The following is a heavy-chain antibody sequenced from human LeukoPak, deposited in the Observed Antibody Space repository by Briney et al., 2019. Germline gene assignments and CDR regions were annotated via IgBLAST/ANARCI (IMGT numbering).Heavy chain of an antibody. CDR1: GYTFSNYG. J-gene: IGHJ4*02. CDR3: ARTCSGSSCYVIY. Sequence: ASVKVSCKASGYTFSNYGITWVRQAPGQGLEWRGWISGYNGNTNYAQKFQGRVTTTTETSTSTAYMELRSLRSDDTAVYYCARTCSGSSCYVIYWGQGTLLTVSS. CDR2: ISGYNGNT. D-gene: IGHD2-2*01. V-gene: IGHV1-18*01.